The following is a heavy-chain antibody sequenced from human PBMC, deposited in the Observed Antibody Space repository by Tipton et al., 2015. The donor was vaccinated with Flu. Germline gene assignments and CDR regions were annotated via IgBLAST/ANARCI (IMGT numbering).Heavy chain of an antibody. J-gene: IGHJ5*02. CDR1: GGSLSGYY. D-gene: IGHD2/OR15-2a*01. CDR2: INHSGST. Sequence: LRLSCAVYGGSLSGYYWSWIRQSPGKGLEWIGEINHSGSTNYNPSLKSRLTISLDMSKNQFSLNLYSVSAADAAAYYCARHTRIAIGGLNWFDPWGQGTLVTVSS. CDR3: ARHTRIAIGGLNWFDP. V-gene: IGHV4-34*01.